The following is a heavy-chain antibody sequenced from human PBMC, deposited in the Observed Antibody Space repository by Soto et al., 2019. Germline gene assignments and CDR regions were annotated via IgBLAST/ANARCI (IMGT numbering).Heavy chain of an antibody. CDR2: ISGSGGST. J-gene: IGHJ4*02. Sequence: EVQLLESGGGLVQPGGSLRLSCAASGFTFSSYAMSWVRQAPGKGLEWVSAISGSGGSTYYADSVKGRFTISRDNSKNSLYLQMNSMRGEDTAVYYCAKDGRILWFGDSFDYWVQGTLVTVSS. V-gene: IGHV3-23*01. D-gene: IGHD3-10*01. CDR1: GFTFSSYA. CDR3: AKDGRILWFGDSFDY.